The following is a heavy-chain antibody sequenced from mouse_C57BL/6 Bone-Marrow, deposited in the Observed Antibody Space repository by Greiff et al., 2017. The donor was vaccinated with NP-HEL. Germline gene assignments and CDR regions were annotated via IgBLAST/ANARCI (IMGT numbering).Heavy chain of an antibody. J-gene: IGHJ4*01. V-gene: IGHV1-26*01. CDR1: GYTFTDYY. CDR2: INPNNGGT. Sequence: VQLQQSGPELVKPGASVKISCKASGYTFTDYYMNWVKQSHGKSLEWIGDINPNNGGTSYNQKFKGKATLTVDKSSSTAYMELRSLTSEDSAVYYCARGLRGYYYAMDYWGQGTSVTVSS. CDR3: ARGLRGYYYAMDY. D-gene: IGHD1-1*01.